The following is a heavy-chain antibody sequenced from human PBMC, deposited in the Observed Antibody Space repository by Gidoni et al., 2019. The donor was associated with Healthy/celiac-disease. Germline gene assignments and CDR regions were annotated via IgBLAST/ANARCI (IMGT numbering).Heavy chain of an antibody. Sequence: EVQLLESGGGLVQPGGSLRLACAACGFTFSSYAMSWVRQAPGKGLEWVSAISGSGGSTYYADSVKGRFTISRDNSKNTLYLQMNSLRAEDTAVYYCAKILGSYYHFDYWGQGTLVTVSS. CDR1: GFTFSSYA. D-gene: IGHD1-26*01. CDR2: ISGSGGST. V-gene: IGHV3-23*01. J-gene: IGHJ4*02. CDR3: AKILGSYYHFDY.